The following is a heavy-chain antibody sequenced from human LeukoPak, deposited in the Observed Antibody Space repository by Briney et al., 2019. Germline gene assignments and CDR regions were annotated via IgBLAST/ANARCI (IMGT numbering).Heavy chain of an antibody. CDR2: ISYDGSNK. V-gene: IGHV3-30*04. CDR3: ASLTTVRGFGY. CDR1: GFTFSSYA. Sequence: GRSLRLSCAASGFTFSSYAMHWVRQAPGKGLEWVAVISYDGSNKYYADSVKGRFTISRDNSKNTLYLQMNSLRAEDTAVYYCASLTTVRGFGYWGQGTLVTVSS. J-gene: IGHJ4*01. D-gene: IGHD4-17*01.